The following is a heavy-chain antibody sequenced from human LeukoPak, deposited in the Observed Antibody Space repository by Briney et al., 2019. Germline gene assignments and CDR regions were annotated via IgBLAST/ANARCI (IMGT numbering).Heavy chain of an antibody. V-gene: IGHV1-46*01. CDR1: GYTFTSYY. Sequence: ASVKGSCKASGYTFTSYYMHWVRQAPGQGLEWMRIINPSGGSTSYAQKFQGRVTMTRDTSTSTVYMELSSLRSEDTAVYYCARDSSSAGSGWYFDYWGQGTLVTVSS. D-gene: IGHD6-19*01. CDR3: ARDSSSAGSGWYFDY. CDR2: INPSGGST. J-gene: IGHJ4*02.